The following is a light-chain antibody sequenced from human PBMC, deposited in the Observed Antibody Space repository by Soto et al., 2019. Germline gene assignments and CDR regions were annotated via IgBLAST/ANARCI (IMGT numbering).Light chain of an antibody. Sequence: QSVLTQPPSVSAAPGQKVTISCSGSSSNIGNNYVSWYQQLPGTAPKLLIHANNKRPSGIPDRFSGSKSGTSATLGITGLQTGDEADYYCSSYTSSSTPDVVFGGGTKLTVL. CDR1: SSNIGNNY. CDR2: ANN. CDR3: SSYTSSSTPDVV. J-gene: IGLJ2*01. V-gene: IGLV1-51*01.